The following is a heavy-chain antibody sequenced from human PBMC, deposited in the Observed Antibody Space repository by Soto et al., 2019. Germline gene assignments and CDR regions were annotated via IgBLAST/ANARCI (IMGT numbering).Heavy chain of an antibody. CDR3: ATLKDGYNQIDY. CDR1: GFTFSSYA. D-gene: IGHD5-12*01. Sequence: QVQLVESGGGVVQPGRSLRLSCAASGFTFSSYAMHWVRQAPGKGLEWVAVISYDGSNKYYADSVKGRFTISRDNSKNTLYLQINRLRAEDTAVYYCATLKDGYNQIDYWGQGTLVTVSS. V-gene: IGHV3-30-3*01. CDR2: ISYDGSNK. J-gene: IGHJ4*02.